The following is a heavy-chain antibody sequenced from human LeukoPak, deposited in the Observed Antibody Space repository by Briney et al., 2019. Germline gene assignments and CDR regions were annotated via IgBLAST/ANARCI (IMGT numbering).Heavy chain of an antibody. Sequence: PSETLSLTCAVYGGSFSGYYWSWIRQPPGKGLEWIGEINHSGSTNYNPSLKSRVTISVDTSKNQFSLKLSSVTAADTTVYYCAAHPYHYDSSGYSKDYWGQGTLVTVSS. D-gene: IGHD3-22*01. J-gene: IGHJ4*02. CDR2: INHSGST. CDR3: AAHPYHYDSSGYSKDY. CDR1: GGSFSGYY. V-gene: IGHV4-34*01.